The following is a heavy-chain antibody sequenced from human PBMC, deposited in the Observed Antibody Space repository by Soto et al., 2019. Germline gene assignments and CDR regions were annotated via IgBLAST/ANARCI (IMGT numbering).Heavy chain of an antibody. J-gene: IGHJ6*03. CDR1: GGSISSYY. CDR2: IYYSGST. V-gene: IGHV4-59*08. Sequence: PSETLSLTCTVSGGSISSYYWSWIRQPPWKGLEWIGYIYYSGSTNYNPSLKSRVTISVDTSKNQFSLKLSSVTAADTAVYYCARHTMGSWSPYYYYYYMDVWGKGTTVTVSS. CDR3: ARHTMGSWSPYYYYYYMDV. D-gene: IGHD6-13*01.